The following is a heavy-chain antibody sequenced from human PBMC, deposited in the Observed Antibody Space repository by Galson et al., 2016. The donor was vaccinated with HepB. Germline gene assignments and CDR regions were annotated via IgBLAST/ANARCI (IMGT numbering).Heavy chain of an antibody. D-gene: IGHD3-10*01. CDR1: EIGSHY. V-gene: IGHV3-66*01. CDR2: IYTGGTT. Sequence: SLRLSCAVSEIGSHYINWIRQAPGKGLEWLSVIYTGGTTDYAAAVKGRFTISRDNSENTVHLQMNRLRAEDTAVYYCARSGETRSWYPKAFDHWGHGTLVTVSS. CDR3: ARSGETRSWYPKAFDH. J-gene: IGHJ4*01.